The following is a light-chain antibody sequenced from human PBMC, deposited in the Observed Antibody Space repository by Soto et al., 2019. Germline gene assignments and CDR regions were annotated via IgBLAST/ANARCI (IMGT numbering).Light chain of an antibody. J-gene: IGKJ1*01. CDR1: QSVASRN. Sequence: EIVLTQSPGTLSLSPGERATLSCRASQSVASRNLAWYQQRSGQAPRLLIYGTSSRAIHTPDRFSGSGSGTDFTLTISDLEPEDFAVYFCQPFGNSLWTFGQGTKVDIK. V-gene: IGKV3-20*01. CDR2: GTS. CDR3: QPFGNSLWT.